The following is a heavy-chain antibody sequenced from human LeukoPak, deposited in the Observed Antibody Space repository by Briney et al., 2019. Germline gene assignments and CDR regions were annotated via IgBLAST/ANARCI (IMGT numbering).Heavy chain of an antibody. V-gene: IGHV4-61*10. CDR1: GGSISSGSYY. CDR2: IYYSGST. CDR3: ARSSSYGDYAGWFDP. D-gene: IGHD4-17*01. Sequence: PSETLSLTCTVSGGSISSGSYYWSWIRQPAGKGLAWIGYIYYSGSTNYNPSLKSRVTISVDTSKNQFSLKLSSVTAADTAVCYCARSSSYGDYAGWFDPWGQGTLVTVSS. J-gene: IGHJ5*02.